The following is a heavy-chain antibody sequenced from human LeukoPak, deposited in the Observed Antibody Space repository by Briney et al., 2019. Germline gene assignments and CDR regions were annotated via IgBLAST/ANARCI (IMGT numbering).Heavy chain of an antibody. J-gene: IGHJ4*02. CDR3: ARPKSVGTIDY. Sequence: SETLSLTCTVSGGSISSYYWSWIRQPPGKGLEWIGYIYYSGSTNYNPSLKSRVTISVDTSKNQFSLKLSSVAAADTAVYYCARPKSVGTIDYWGQGTLVTVSS. CDR2: IYYSGST. CDR1: GGSISSYY. D-gene: IGHD1-1*01. V-gene: IGHV4-59*08.